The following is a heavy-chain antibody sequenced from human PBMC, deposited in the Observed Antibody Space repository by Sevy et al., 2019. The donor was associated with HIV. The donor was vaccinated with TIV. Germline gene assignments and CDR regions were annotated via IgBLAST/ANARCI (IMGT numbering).Heavy chain of an antibody. V-gene: IGHV3-73*01. D-gene: IGHD3-10*01. CDR3: ARDEQRPYYYGSGNMGH. J-gene: IGHJ4*02. CDR1: GFTFSDSA. CDR2: IRSKGENYAT. Sequence: GGSLRLSCAASGFTFSDSAIHWVRQASGKGLEWVGRIRSKGENYATAYTASVKGRFAISRDDSENTAYLQMNSLKSEDTAVYYCARDEQRPYYYGSGNMGHWGQGTLVTVSS.